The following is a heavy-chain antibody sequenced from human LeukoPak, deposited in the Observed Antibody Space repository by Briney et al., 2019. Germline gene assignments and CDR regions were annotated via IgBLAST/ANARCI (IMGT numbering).Heavy chain of an antibody. V-gene: IGHV1-58*02. CDR1: GFTFTSSA. D-gene: IGHD2-21*02. CDR3: AVMVVTAPGSI. J-gene: IGHJ3*02. CDR2: IVVGSGNT. Sequence: ASVTVSCKASGFTFTSSAMQWVRQARGQRLEWIGWIVVGSGNTNYAQKFQERVTITRDMSTSTAYMELSSLRSEDTAVYYCAVMVVTAPGSIWGQGTMVTVSS.